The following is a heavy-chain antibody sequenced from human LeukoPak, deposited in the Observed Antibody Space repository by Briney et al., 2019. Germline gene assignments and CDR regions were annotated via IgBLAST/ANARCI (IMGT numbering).Heavy chain of an antibody. J-gene: IGHJ4*02. D-gene: IGHD1-26*01. CDR3: APHAGTVGY. Sequence: GGSLRLSCAASGFTFSDYYMTWIRQAPGKGLEWVSYISSGSSYTNYADSVKGRFTISRDSAKTSLYLQMNSLRAEDTAVYYCAPHAGTVGYWGQGTLVTVSS. V-gene: IGHV3-11*06. CDR1: GFTFSDYY. CDR2: ISSGSSYT.